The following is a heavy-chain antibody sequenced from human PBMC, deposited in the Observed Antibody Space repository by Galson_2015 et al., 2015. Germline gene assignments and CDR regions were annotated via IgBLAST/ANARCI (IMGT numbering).Heavy chain of an antibody. J-gene: IGHJ4*02. CDR2: LYDSGST. Sequence: ETLSLTCTVSGGSISSSYWSWIRQPPGKGLEWIGSLYDSGSTSYNPSLKSRVTISVDTSKNQFSLNLNSVTAGDTALYYCARAPWGGRFDFWGQGTLVTVSS. CDR3: ARAPWGGRFDF. V-gene: IGHV4-59*01. D-gene: IGHD3-16*01. CDR1: GGSISSSY.